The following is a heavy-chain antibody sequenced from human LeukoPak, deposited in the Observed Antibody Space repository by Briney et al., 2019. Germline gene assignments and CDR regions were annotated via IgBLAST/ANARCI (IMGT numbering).Heavy chain of an antibody. CDR3: ARHIRAYYYGSGSYTIYFDY. CDR2: IYYSGST. CDR1: GGSISSSSYY. Sequence: SETLSLTCTVFGGSISSSSYYWGWIRQPPGKGLEWIGSIYYSGSTYYNPSLKSRVTISVDTSKNEFSLKLSSVTAADTAVYYCARHIRAYYYGSGSYTIYFDYWGQGTLVTVSS. V-gene: IGHV4-39*01. J-gene: IGHJ4*02. D-gene: IGHD3-10*01.